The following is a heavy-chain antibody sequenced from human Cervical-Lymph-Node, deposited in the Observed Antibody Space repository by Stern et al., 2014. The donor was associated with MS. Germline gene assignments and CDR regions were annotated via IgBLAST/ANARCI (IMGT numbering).Heavy chain of an antibody. D-gene: IGHD4-23*01. CDR3: ANQGARGFGHSPTTY. CDR2: INAYTGTP. V-gene: IGHV7-4-1*02. Sequence: VQLVESGSELKKPGASVKISCKASGYDFTSSAMSWVRQAPGQGFEWMGWINAYTGTPTYARDFTGRICFSLDTSVTTAYLQISSLRADDTALYHCANQGARGFGHSPTTYWGQGTLVTVSS. J-gene: IGHJ4*02. CDR1: GYDFTSSA.